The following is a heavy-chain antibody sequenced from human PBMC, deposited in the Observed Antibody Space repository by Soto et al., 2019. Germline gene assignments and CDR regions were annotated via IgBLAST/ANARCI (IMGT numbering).Heavy chain of an antibody. V-gene: IGHV3-30*18. Sequence: AGGSLRLSCAASGFTFSSYGMHWVRQAPGKGLEWVAVISYDGSNKYYADSVKGRFTISRDNSKNTLYLQMNSLRAEDTAVYYCAKTLLTTNYYYGMDVWGQGTTVTVSS. J-gene: IGHJ6*02. CDR2: ISYDGSNK. D-gene: IGHD3-3*01. CDR1: GFTFSSYG. CDR3: AKTLLTTNYYYGMDV.